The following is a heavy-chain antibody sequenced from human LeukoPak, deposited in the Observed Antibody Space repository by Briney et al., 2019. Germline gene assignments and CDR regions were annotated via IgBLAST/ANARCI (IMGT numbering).Heavy chain of an antibody. J-gene: IGHJ6*02. CDR1: GYTFTSYA. Sequence: ASVKVSCKASGYTFTSYAMNWVRQAPGQGLEWMGWINTNTGNPTYAQGFTGRFVFSLDTSVSTAYLQISSLKAEDTAVYYCARVSAINYSYYYYYGMDVWGQGTTVIVSS. D-gene: IGHD5-18*01. V-gene: IGHV7-4-1*02. CDR2: INTNTGNP. CDR3: ARVSAINYSYYYYYGMDV.